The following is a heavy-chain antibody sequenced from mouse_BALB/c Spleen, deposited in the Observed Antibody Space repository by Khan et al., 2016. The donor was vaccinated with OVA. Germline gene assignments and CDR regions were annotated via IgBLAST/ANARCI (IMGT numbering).Heavy chain of an antibody. Sequence: QVQLKESGPGLVQPSQSLSITCTVSGFSLTRYGVHWVRQSPGKGLEWLGVIWSGGSTDYNAAFISRLSISKDNSKSQVFFKMSSLQANDTAIYYCARNYDYDEGLAYWGQGTLVTVS. V-gene: IGHV2-2*02. J-gene: IGHJ3*01. CDR2: IWSGGST. D-gene: IGHD2-4*01. CDR1: GFSLTRYG. CDR3: ARNYDYDEGLAY.